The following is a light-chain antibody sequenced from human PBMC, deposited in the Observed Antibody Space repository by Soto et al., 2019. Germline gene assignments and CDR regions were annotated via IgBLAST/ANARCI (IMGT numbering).Light chain of an antibody. Sequence: EIVLTQSPATLSLSPGERATLSCRASQSVSSYLAWYQQEPGQTPRLLIYDASNRATGIPARFSGSGSGTDFTLTISSLEPEDFAVYYCQQRSSWPRTFGQGTKLEIK. CDR1: QSVSSY. CDR3: QQRSSWPRT. J-gene: IGKJ2*01. CDR2: DAS. V-gene: IGKV3-11*01.